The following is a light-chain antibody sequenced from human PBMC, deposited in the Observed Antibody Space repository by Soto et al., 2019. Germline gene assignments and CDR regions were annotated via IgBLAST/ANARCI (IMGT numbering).Light chain of an antibody. CDR3: SSYTTTSTLV. Sequence: QSVLTQPASVSGSPGQSITIACTGTNRDVGSYNLVSWYQQRPGEAPKLIISEVRNRPSGISYRFTGSKSGNTASLTISGLQAEDEADFYCSSYTTTSTLVFGGVTKLTVL. CDR1: NRDVGSYNL. J-gene: IGLJ3*02. V-gene: IGLV2-14*01. CDR2: EVR.